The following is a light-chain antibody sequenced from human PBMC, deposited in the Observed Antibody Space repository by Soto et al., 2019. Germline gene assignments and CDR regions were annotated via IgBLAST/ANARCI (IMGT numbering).Light chain of an antibody. CDR2: EVR. Sequence: QSALTQPASVSGSAGQSITISCSGTMRDVGAYNLVSWYQQHPGTAPKLIIYEVRNRPSGISSRFSGSRSGNTASLTISGLQSEDEGDDYCSAYTARSTLVFGVGTKLTVL. CDR1: MRDVGAYNL. CDR3: SAYTARSTLV. V-gene: IGLV2-14*01. J-gene: IGLJ3*02.